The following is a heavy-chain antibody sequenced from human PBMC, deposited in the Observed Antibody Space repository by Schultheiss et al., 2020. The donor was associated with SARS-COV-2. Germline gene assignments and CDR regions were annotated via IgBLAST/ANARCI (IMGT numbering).Heavy chain of an antibody. CDR2: IYHSGST. CDR1: GGSISNGNW. J-gene: IGHJ6*02. D-gene: IGHD5-12*01. V-gene: IGHV4-4*02. Sequence: SETLSLTCAVSGGSISNGNWWSWVRQPPGKGLEWIGEIYHSGSTDYNPSLKSRVIMSVDTSMNQFSLKLSSVTAADTAVYYCARDYIVATIGYYYGMDVWGQGTTVTVSS. CDR3: ARDYIVATIGYYYGMDV.